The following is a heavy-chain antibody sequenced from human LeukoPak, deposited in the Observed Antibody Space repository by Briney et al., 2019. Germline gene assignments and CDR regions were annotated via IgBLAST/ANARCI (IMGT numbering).Heavy chain of an antibody. CDR1: GGSFSGYY. V-gene: IGHV4-34*01. CDR3: ARGSPLTIFGVVRLKNWFDP. J-gene: IGHJ5*02. Sequence: SETLSLTCAVYGGSFSGYYWSWIRQPPGKGLEWIGEINHSGNTNYNPSLKSRVTISVDTSKNQFSLKLSSVTAADTAVYYCARGSPLTIFGVVRLKNWFDPWGQGTLVTVSS. CDR2: INHSGNT. D-gene: IGHD3-3*01.